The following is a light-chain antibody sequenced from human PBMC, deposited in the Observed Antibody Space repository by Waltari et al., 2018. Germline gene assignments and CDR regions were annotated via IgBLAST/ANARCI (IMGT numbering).Light chain of an antibody. CDR3: HQRYITPFT. Sequence: DIVMTQSPDSLAVSLGERAAINCKSSQSGLYRSNNKTYLPSNQQKPGQPPYLLIYWASARESGVPDRFSGCGSGTDFTLTISSLQAGDVAAYYCHQRYITPFTFGQGTRLEIK. CDR1: QSGLYRSNNKTY. CDR2: WAS. J-gene: IGKJ5*01. V-gene: IGKV4-1*01.